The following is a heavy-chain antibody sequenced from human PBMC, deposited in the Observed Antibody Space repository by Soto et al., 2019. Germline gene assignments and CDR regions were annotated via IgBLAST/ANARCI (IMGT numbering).Heavy chain of an antibody. J-gene: IGHJ5*02. V-gene: IGHV1-18*01. CDR2: ISAYNGNT. CDR1: GYTFTSYG. Sequence: GASVKVSCKASGYTFTSYGISWVRQAPGQGLEWMGWISAYNGNTHYAQKRQGRVTMTTDTSTSTAYMELRSLRSDDTAVYYCARDGYCSSTSCYWDWFDPWGQGTLVTVSS. CDR3: ARDGYCSSTSCYWDWFDP. D-gene: IGHD2-2*03.